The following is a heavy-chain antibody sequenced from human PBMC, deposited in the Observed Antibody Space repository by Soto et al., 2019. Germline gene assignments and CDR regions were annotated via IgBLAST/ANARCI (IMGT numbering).Heavy chain of an antibody. J-gene: IGHJ4*02. D-gene: IGHD3-10*01. CDR1: GFTVSNNY. V-gene: IGHV3-53*01. Sequence: EVQLVESGGGLIQPGGSLRLSCAVSGFTVSNNYMSWVRQAPGKGLEGVSVIYSGGNTAYGDSVKGRFTISRDNSKTPWYLKRKSRSAEDAAFYYGAANPGGGGYWGQGTLVTVSS. CDR2: IYSGGNT. CDR3: AANPGGGGY.